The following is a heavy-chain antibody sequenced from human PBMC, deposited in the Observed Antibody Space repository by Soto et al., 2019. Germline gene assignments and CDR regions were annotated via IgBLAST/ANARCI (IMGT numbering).Heavy chain of an antibody. D-gene: IGHD2-15*01. CDR1: GGSISSSSYY. CDR2: IYYSGST. Sequence: SETLSLTCTVSGGSISSSSYYWGWIRQPPGKGLEWIGSIYYSGSTYYNPSLKSRVTISVDTSKNQFSLKLSSVTAADTAVYYCAPYGGSIRLHYDNWVDPWGQGTLVTVSS. CDR3: APYGGSIRLHYDNWVDP. J-gene: IGHJ5*02. V-gene: IGHV4-39*01.